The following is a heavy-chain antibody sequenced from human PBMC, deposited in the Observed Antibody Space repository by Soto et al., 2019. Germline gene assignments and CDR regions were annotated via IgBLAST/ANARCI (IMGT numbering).Heavy chain of an antibody. CDR1: GYTFTSYG. CDR3: AREIIAVAGTTNTSPLYME. V-gene: IGHV1-18*01. J-gene: IGHJ4*02. CDR2: ISAYNGNT. Sequence: ASVKVSCKASGYTFTSYGISWVRQAPGQGLEWMGWISAYNGNTNYAQKLQGRVTMTTDTSTSTAYMELRSLRSDDTAVYNSAREIIAVAGTTNTSPLYMEWGQGTLVTVSS. D-gene: IGHD6-19*01.